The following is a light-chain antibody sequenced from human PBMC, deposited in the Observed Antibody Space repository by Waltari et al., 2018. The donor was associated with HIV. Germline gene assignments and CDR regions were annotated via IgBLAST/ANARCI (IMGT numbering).Light chain of an antibody. CDR3: SSYAGSNKLV. J-gene: IGLJ2*01. V-gene: IGLV2-8*01. CDR2: EVS. Sequence: QSALTQPASVSGSPGQSVTIACTGTASDFGGYNYVSWYQQHPGKAPKLMIYEVSKRPSGVPDRFSGSKSGNTASLTVSGLQAEDEADYYCSSYAGSNKLVFGGGTKLTVL. CDR1: ASDFGGYNY.